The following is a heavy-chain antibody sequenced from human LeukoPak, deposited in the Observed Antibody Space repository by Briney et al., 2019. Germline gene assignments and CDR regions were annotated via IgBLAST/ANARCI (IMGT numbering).Heavy chain of an antibody. V-gene: IGHV3-43*02. J-gene: IGHJ4*02. Sequence: PGGSLRLSCAASGFTFDDYAMHWVRQASGKGLEWVSLISGDGGSTYYADSVKGRFTISRDNSKNSLYLQMNSLRTEDTALYYCAKDMHYDSSGYFDYWGQGTLVTVSS. CDR3: AKDMHYDSSGYFDY. CDR1: GFTFDDYA. CDR2: ISGDGGST. D-gene: IGHD3-22*01.